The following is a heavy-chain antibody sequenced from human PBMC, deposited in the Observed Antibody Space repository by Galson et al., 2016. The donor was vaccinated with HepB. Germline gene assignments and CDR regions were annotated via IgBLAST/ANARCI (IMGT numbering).Heavy chain of an antibody. J-gene: IGHJ3*02. CDR1: SGSISSSRYY. CDR3: ASHCGGDCYNNLADAFDI. Sequence: ETLSLTSTVSSGSISSSRYYWGWIRQPPGKGLEWIGSVYYSGTAYYDPSLKSRVSISVDTAKNQFSLRLSSVTAGDTAVYFCASHCGGDCYNNLADAFDIWGRGTMVTVSS. CDR2: VYYSGTA. D-gene: IGHD2-21*01. V-gene: IGHV4-39*01.